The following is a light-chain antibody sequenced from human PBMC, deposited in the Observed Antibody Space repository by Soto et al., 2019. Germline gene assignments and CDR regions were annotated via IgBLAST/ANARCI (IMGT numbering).Light chain of an antibody. Sequence: LSPGALSLSTKQRAALYCRASQSVSSSYLAWYQQKPGQAPRLLIYGASSRATGIPDRFSGSGSGTDFTLTISRLEPEDFATYYCQQYNSYSTFGQGTKVAIK. V-gene: IGKV3-20*01. CDR2: GAS. CDR1: QSVSSSY. J-gene: IGKJ1*01. CDR3: QQYNSYST.